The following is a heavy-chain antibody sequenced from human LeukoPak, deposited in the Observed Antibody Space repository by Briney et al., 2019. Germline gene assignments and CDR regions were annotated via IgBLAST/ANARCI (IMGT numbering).Heavy chain of an antibody. V-gene: IGHV3-11*06. CDR1: GFTFSDYS. CDR3: ARDYKYAFDN. Sequence: PGGSLRLSCAASGFTFSDYSMNWIRQAPGKGLEWISYIGIDSGNTNYADSVKGRFTISGDKAKKSLHLQMNSLRVEDTAVYYCARDYKYAFDNWGQGTLVTVSS. CDR2: IGIDSGNT. D-gene: IGHD5-24*01. J-gene: IGHJ4*02.